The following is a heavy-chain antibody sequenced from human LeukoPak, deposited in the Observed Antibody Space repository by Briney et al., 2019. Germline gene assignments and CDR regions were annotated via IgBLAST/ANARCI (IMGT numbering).Heavy chain of an antibody. CDR1: GGSISSSNYF. J-gene: IGHJ4*02. Sequence: SETLSLTCTVSGGSISSSNYFWGWIRQPPGKGLEWFGNIYDSGSTHYNPSLQSRVTISVDTSKNQFSLKLSSVTAADTALYYCARQTHDCGSTSCYTTPDYWGQGTLVTVSS. D-gene: IGHD2-2*02. CDR2: IYDSGST. V-gene: IGHV4-39*01. CDR3: ARQTHDCGSTSCYTTPDY.